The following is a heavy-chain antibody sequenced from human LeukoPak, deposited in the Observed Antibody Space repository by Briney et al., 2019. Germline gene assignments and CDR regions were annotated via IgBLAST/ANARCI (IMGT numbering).Heavy chain of an antibody. CDR3: ARGLFSSSWSYYYYMDV. CDR2: IYYSGST. V-gene: IGHV4-31*03. CDR1: GGSISSGGYY. D-gene: IGHD6-13*01. J-gene: IGHJ6*03. Sequence: SETLSLTCTVSGGSISSGGYYWSRIRQHPGKGLEWIGYIYYSGSTYYNPSLKSRVTISVHTSKNQFSLKLSSVTAADTAVYYCARGLFSSSWSYYYYMDVWGKGTTVTVSS.